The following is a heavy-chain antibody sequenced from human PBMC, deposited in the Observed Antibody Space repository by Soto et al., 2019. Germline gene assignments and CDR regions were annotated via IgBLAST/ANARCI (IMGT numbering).Heavy chain of an antibody. Sequence: EVQLVQSGAEVKKPGESLRISCKGSGYSFTSYWISWVRQMPVKGLEWMGRIDPSDSYTNYSPSFQGHVTISAVKSISIAYMQWSSLKASDTAMYYCARGGSSSCGGADYWGQGTLVTVSS. D-gene: IGHD6-19*01. CDR2: IDPSDSYT. J-gene: IGHJ4*02. CDR1: GYSFTSYW. V-gene: IGHV5-10-1*03. CDR3: ARGGSSSCGGADY.